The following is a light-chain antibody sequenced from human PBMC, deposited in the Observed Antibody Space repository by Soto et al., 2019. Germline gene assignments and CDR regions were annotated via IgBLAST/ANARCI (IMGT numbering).Light chain of an antibody. CDR3: QQYGSSGP. CDR2: GAS. J-gene: IGKJ1*01. V-gene: IGKV3-20*01. Sequence: IGLTKTPKPLSLSPGERATLSSRASQSVSNNYLAWYQQKPGQAPRLLIYGASNRATGIPDRFSGSGSGTDFTLTISRLEPEDFAVYYCQQYGSSGPFGQGANVDVK. CDR1: QSVSNNY.